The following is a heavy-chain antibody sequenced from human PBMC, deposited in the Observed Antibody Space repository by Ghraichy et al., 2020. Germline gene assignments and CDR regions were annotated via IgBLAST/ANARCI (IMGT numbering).Heavy chain of an antibody. D-gene: IGHD4-17*01. J-gene: IGHJ5*02. Sequence: ETLSLPCTVSGGSISSSSYYWGWIRQPPGKGLEWIGSIYYSGNTYYTPSLKSRVTISVDTSKNQFSLKLSSVTAADTAVYYCARRDYGAAYNWFDPWGQGTLVTVSS. CDR1: GGSISSSSYY. CDR2: IYYSGNT. CDR3: ARRDYGAAYNWFDP. V-gene: IGHV4-39*01.